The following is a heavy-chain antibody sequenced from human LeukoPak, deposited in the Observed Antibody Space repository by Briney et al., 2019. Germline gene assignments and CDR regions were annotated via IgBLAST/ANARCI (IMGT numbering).Heavy chain of an antibody. CDR1: GGSISSGGYY. CDR3: ARFMQKVPFDY. V-gene: IGHV4-30-2*01. Sequence: SETLSLTCTVSGGSISSGGYYWSWIRQPPGKGLEWIGYIYHSGSTYYNPSLKSRVTISVDRSKNQFSLKLSSVTAADTAVYYCARFMQKVPFDYWGQGTLVTVSS. J-gene: IGHJ4*02. CDR2: IYHSGST. D-gene: IGHD3-16*01.